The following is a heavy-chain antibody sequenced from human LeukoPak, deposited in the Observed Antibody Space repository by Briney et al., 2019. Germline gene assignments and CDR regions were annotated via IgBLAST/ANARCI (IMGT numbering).Heavy chain of an antibody. CDR1: GGSFSGYY. CDR3: ARVIDHDTSGYYLGY. Sequence: SETLSLTCAVYGGSFSGYYWSWIRQPSGKGLEWIGETNDSGSTNCNPSLKSRVTISVDTSKNQFSLTLSSVTDADTAVYYCARVIDHDTSGYYLGYWGQGTLVTVSS. V-gene: IGHV4-34*01. CDR2: TNDSGST. D-gene: IGHD3-22*01. J-gene: IGHJ4*02.